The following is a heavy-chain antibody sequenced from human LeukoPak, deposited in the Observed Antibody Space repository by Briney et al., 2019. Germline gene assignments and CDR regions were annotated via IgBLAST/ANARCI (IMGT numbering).Heavy chain of an antibody. CDR2: IRYDGNNT. CDR3: AELGITMIGGV. D-gene: IGHD3-10*02. CDR1: GFTFSSYG. Sequence: GGSLRLSCAASGFTFSSYGMHWVRQAPGKGLEWVTFIRYDGNNTYYADSVKGRFTISRDNSKNTLYLHMNSLRAEDTAVYYCAELGITMIGGVWGKGTTVTISS. V-gene: IGHV3-30*02. J-gene: IGHJ6*04.